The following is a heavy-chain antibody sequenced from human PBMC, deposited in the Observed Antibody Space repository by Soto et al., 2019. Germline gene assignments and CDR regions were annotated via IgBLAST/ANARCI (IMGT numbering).Heavy chain of an antibody. CDR2: IIPIFGTA. Sequence: QVQLVQSGAEVKKPGSSVKVSCKASGGTFSSYAISWVRQAPGQGLEWMGGIIPIFGTANYAQKFQGRVTITADKSTSTAYMELSSLRSEDTAVYYCAIGRREDTAMGYYYYGMDVWGQGTTVTVSS. J-gene: IGHJ6*02. D-gene: IGHD5-18*01. V-gene: IGHV1-69*06. CDR1: GGTFSSYA. CDR3: AIGRREDTAMGYYYYGMDV.